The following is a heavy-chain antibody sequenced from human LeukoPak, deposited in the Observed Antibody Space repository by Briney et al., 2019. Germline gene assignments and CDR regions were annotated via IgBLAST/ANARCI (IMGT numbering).Heavy chain of an antibody. CDR3: ARAIHRYSGHAFDI. Sequence: GGSLRLSCAASGFTFSSYEMNWVRQAPGKGLEWVSYISSSGSTIYYADSVKGRFTISRDNAKNSLYLQMNSLRAEDTAVYYCARAIHRYSGHAFDIWGQGTMVTVSS. J-gene: IGHJ3*02. CDR2: ISSSGSTI. D-gene: IGHD2-21*01. V-gene: IGHV3-48*03. CDR1: GFTFSSYE.